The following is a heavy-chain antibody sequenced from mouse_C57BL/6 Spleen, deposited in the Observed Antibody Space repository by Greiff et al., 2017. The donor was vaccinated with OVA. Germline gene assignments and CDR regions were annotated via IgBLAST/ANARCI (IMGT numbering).Heavy chain of an antibody. CDR2: INYDGSST. J-gene: IGHJ2*01. D-gene: IGHD2-3*01. V-gene: IGHV5-16*02. CDR1: GFTFSDYY. CDR3: ASSIYDGYYFDY. Sequence: VQLKESEGGLVQPGSSMKLSCTASGFTFSDYYMAWVRQVPEKGLEWVANINYDGSSTYYLDSLKSRFIISRDNAKNILYLQMSSLKSEDTAMYYCASSIYDGYYFDYWGQGTTLTVSS.